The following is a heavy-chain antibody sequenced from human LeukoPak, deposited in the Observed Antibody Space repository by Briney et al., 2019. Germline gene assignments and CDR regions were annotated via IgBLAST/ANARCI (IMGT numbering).Heavy chain of an antibody. Sequence: PGGSLRLSCAASGFTFSRNWMTWVRQAPGKGLEWVANIKEDGNKKNYVDSVKGRFTISRDNPQNSLYLQMTSLRAEDTAMYYCAKVAWFGQHEDDYWGQGTLVTVSS. CDR1: GFTFSRNW. V-gene: IGHV3-7*03. CDR3: AKVAWFGQHEDDY. J-gene: IGHJ4*02. CDR2: IKEDGNKK. D-gene: IGHD3-10*01.